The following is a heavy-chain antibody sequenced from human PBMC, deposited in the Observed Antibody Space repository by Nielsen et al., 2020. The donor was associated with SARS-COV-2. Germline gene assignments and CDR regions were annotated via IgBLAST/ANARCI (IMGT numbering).Heavy chain of an antibody. J-gene: IGHJ3*02. D-gene: IGHD3-22*01. V-gene: IGHV1-8*01. CDR2: MNPNSGNT. CDR3: ARVTMIGGAFDI. Sequence: ASVNVSCKASGYTFTSYDINWVRQATGQGLEWMGWMNPNSGNTGYAQKFQGRVTMTRNTSISTAYMELSSLRSEDTAVYYCARVTMIGGAFDIWGQGTMVTVSS. CDR1: GYTFTSYD.